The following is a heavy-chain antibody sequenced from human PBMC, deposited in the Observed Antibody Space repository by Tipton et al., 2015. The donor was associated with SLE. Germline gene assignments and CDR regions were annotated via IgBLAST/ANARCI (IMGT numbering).Heavy chain of an antibody. CDR2: IIPSGGST. CDR3: VRELVGGHFDY. V-gene: IGHV1-46*01. D-gene: IGHD3-16*01. Sequence: QSGPEVKKPGASVKVSCKASGYTFTNYYVHWVRQAPGQGLEWIGIIIPSGGSTNYAQKFQGRVTMTRDTSTSTVYMELSSPTSEDTAVYYCVRELVGGHFDYWGQGTLVTVSS. CDR1: GYTFTNYY. J-gene: IGHJ4*02.